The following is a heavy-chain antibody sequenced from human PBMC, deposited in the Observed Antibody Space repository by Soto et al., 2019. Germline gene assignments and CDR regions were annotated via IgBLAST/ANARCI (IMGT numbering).Heavy chain of an antibody. J-gene: IGHJ4*02. Sequence: SETLSLTCTVSGGSVSSGSYYWGWIRQPPGKGLEWIGFIYYSGSTNYNPSLKSRVSISVDTSKNQFSRELSSGTAAATVVDCCARGDYGGNYDYWGQGTLVTVSS. CDR3: ARGDYGGNYDY. CDR2: IYYSGST. CDR1: GGSVSSGSYY. D-gene: IGHD4-17*01. V-gene: IGHV4-61*01.